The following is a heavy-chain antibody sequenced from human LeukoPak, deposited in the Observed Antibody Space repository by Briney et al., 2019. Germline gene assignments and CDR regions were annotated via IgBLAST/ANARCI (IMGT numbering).Heavy chain of an antibody. CDR3: ARRNCGGDCRHDY. Sequence: PGGSLRLSCAASGFTFSRDWMHWVRQGPGKGLLWVSRINPDGSATSHADLVKGRFTISRDNAKNTLYLQMNSLRAEDTAVYYCARRNCGGDCRHDYWGQGTLVTVSS. J-gene: IGHJ4*02. D-gene: IGHD2-21*02. CDR1: GFTFSRDW. V-gene: IGHV3-74*01. CDR2: INPDGSAT.